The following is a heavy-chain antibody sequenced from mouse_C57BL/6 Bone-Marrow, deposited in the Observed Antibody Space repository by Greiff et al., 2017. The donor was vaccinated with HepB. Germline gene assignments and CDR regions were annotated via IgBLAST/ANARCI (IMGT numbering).Heavy chain of an antibody. Sequence: EVKLMESGGGLVKPGGSLKLSCAASGFTFSSYAMSWVRQTPEKRLEWVATISDGGSYTYYPDNVKGRFTISRDNAKNNLYLQMSHLKSEDTAMYYCARTPRGYAMDYWGQGTSVTVSS. D-gene: IGHD3-1*01. J-gene: IGHJ4*01. CDR2: ISDGGSYT. CDR1: GFTFSSYA. V-gene: IGHV5-4*03. CDR3: ARTPRGYAMDY.